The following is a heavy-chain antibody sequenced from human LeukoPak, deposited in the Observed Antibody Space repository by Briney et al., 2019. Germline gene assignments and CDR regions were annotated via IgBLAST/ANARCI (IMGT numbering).Heavy chain of an antibody. Sequence: GGSLRLSCAASGFTFDDYAMHWVRQVPGKGLEWVSVISWNSGSMGYADSVKGRFTISRDNAKNSLYLQMNSLRAEDTAVYYCAREKYSSSWYQGSWFDPWGQGTLVTVSS. J-gene: IGHJ5*02. CDR3: AREKYSSSWYQGSWFDP. V-gene: IGHV3-9*01. D-gene: IGHD6-13*01. CDR2: ISWNSGSM. CDR1: GFTFDDYA.